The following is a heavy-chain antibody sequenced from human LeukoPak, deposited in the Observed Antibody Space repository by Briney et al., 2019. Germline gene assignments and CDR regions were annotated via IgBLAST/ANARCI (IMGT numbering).Heavy chain of an antibody. CDR3: ATWAFYHNLDV. CDR2: IKADGSGT. D-gene: IGHD2/OR15-2a*01. CDR1: GSTIGPTA. J-gene: IGHJ6*02. V-gene: IGHV3-43*02. Sequence: GGSLGPSLAPVGSTIGPTATDWVSQGPGGGIGWVSVIKADGSGTFYADSVRGRFTTSRDNSKNSLYLQMNSLTSEDTALYYCATWAFYHNLDVWGQGTTVIVSS.